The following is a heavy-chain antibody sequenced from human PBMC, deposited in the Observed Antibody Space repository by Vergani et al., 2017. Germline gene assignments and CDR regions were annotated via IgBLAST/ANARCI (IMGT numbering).Heavy chain of an antibody. V-gene: IGHV4-28*01. D-gene: IGHD3-9*01. CDR1: DSSIMTNPY. CDR2: FHNSGAT. CDR3: ARNPGSLGFFPSFYFYWMDV. J-gene: IGHJ6*02. Sequence: QVQLQESGPGLVKPSETLTLTCDVSDSSIMTNPYWGWFRQSPGNGLEWFGCFHNSGATHSNSFLKSRVSISIVSSSKFSLSLTSVTPADTAIYFCARNPGSLGFFPSFYFYWMDVWGHGTTVTVSS.